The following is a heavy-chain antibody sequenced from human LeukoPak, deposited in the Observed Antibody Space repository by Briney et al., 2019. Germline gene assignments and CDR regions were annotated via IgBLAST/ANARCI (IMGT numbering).Heavy chain of an antibody. CDR2: MNPNSGNT. Sequence: ASVKVSCKASGYTFTSYDINWVRQASGQGLEWMGWMNPNSGNTGYAQKVQGRVTMTRNTSISTAYMELSSQRSEDTAVYYCPRGIAARRRQSHFDYWGQGTLVTVSS. D-gene: IGHD6-6*01. J-gene: IGHJ4*02. V-gene: IGHV1-8*01. CDR3: PRGIAARRRQSHFDY. CDR1: GYTFTSYD.